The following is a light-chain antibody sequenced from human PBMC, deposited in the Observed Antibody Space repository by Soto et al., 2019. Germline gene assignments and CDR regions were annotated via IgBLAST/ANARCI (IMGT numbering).Light chain of an antibody. CDR3: QQYLDWPLT. CDR1: QSLATN. J-gene: IGKJ4*02. Sequence: EIVMTQSPVTLSVSPGERVTLSCRASQSLATNLAWDQQKPGQTPRLVIYGISARASGIPGRFSGSGFGPDVTLTISSLQPEDSAVYYCQQYLDWPLTFGGGTKVEI. V-gene: IGKV3-15*01. CDR2: GIS.